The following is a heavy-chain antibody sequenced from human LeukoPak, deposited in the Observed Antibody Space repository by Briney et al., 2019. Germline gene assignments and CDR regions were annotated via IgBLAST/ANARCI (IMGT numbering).Heavy chain of an antibody. CDR1: RFTFSSYG. CDR2: ISYDGSTK. Sequence: GGSLRLSCAASRFTFSSYGMHWVRQAPGKGLEWVAVISYDGSTKYYADSVKGRLTISRDNSRNTLYLQMSSLRAEDTAVYYCAKEACGGSCSSDYFDYWGQGTLVTVSS. D-gene: IGHD2-15*01. V-gene: IGHV3-30*18. J-gene: IGHJ4*02. CDR3: AKEACGGSCSSDYFDY.